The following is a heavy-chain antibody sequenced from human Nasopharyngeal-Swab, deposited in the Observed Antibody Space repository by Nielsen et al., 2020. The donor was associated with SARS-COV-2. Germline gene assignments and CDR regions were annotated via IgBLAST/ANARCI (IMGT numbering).Heavy chain of an antibody. CDR2: ISGSGGST. J-gene: IGHJ4*02. Sequence: GESLKISCAASGFTFSSYAMSWVRQAPGKGLEWVSAISGSGGSTYYADSVKGRFTISSDNSKNTLYLQMNSLRAEDTAVYYCAGDLGGYFDYWGQGTLVTVSS. CDR3: AGDLGGYFDY. V-gene: IGHV3-23*01. CDR1: GFTFSSYA. D-gene: IGHD3-10*01.